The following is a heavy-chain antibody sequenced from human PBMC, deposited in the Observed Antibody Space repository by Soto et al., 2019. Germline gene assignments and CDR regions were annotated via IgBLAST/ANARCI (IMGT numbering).Heavy chain of an antibody. CDR2: IIPIFGTA. V-gene: IGHV1-69*13. D-gene: IGHD3-10*01. CDR1: GGAFSSYA. CDR3: ARNPGSPPLAHYGMDV. Sequence: SVKVSCKASGGAFSSYAISWVRQAPGQGLEWMGGIIPIFGTANYAQKFQGRVTITADESTSTAYMELSSLRSEDTAVYYCARNPGSPPLAHYGMDVWGQGTTVTVSS. J-gene: IGHJ6*02.